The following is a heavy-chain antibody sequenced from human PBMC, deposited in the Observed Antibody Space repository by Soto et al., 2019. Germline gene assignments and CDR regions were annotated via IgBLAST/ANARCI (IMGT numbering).Heavy chain of an antibody. D-gene: IGHD4-17*01. CDR3: TTYHGDYNFDH. Sequence: QVQLVQSGAEVKKPGASVKVSCKVSGYTLNEVAMHWVRQAPGKGLEWLGGLDPEEAETIYAQHFQGRVNMTEDTSTDTVYMELSSLRSEDTASYFCTTYHGDYNFDHWGQGTLVTVSS. CDR1: GYTLNEVA. J-gene: IGHJ5*02. CDR2: LDPEEAET. V-gene: IGHV1-24*01.